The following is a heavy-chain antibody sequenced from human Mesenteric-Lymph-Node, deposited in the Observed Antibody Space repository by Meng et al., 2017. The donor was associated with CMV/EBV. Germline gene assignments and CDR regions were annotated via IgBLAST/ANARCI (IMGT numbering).Heavy chain of an antibody. CDR1: GFTFSSYA. D-gene: IGHD6-6*01. V-gene: IGHV3-48*04. Sequence: GESLKISCAASGFTFSSYAMSWVRQAPGKGLEWVSYISSSGSTIYYADSVKGRFTISRDNAKNSLYLQMNSLRAEDTAVYYCARAGSSSIGMDVWGQGTTVTVSS. CDR3: ARAGSSSIGMDV. CDR2: ISSSGSTI. J-gene: IGHJ6*02.